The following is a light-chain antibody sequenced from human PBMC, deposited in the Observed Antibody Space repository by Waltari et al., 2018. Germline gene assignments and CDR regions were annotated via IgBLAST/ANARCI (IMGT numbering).Light chain of an antibody. CDR1: RSNIGSNT. J-gene: IGLJ3*02. V-gene: IGLV1-44*01. CDR2: TDS. Sequence: QSVLTQPPSASGSPGQRVTISCSGSRSNIGSNTVNWYQQIPGTAPKLLIYTDSQRPSGVPDRFSGSKSGTSGYLAISGLQSEDEADYYCAAWDDGLNGWVFGGRTKLTVL. CDR3: AAWDDGLNGWV.